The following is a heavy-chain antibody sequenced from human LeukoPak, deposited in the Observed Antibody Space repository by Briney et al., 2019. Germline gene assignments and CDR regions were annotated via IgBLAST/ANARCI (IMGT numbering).Heavy chain of an antibody. D-gene: IGHD3-16*02. CDR3: AHSSLSDPGGRYYYMDV. Sequence: PPGGPLRLSCAASGFTFSSYSMNWVRQAPGKGLQWVSTISGTGDSTYYADSVKARFTISRDNSQNTVSLQLNNLRIEDTDLYYGAHSSLSDPGGRYYYMDVWGKGTTVSVSS. CDR1: GFTFSSYS. CDR2: ISGTGDST. J-gene: IGHJ6*03. V-gene: IGHV3-23*01.